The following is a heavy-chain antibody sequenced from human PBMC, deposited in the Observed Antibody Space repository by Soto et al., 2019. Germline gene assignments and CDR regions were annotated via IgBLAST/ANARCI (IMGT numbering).Heavy chain of an antibody. J-gene: IGHJ5*02. Sequence: ASVKASCKASGGTFSSYAISRVRQAHGQGLEWMWVITPMFRTANYAQKFQGRVTITADESTSTAYMELSSLRSEDTAGYYCARGRLVMGWFDPWGQGTLVTVSS. CDR1: GGTFSSYA. V-gene: IGHV1-69*13. CDR3: ARGRLVMGWFDP. D-gene: IGHD3-9*01. CDR2: ITPMFRTA.